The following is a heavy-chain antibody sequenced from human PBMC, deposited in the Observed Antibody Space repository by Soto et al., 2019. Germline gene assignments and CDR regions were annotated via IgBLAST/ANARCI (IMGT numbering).Heavy chain of an antibody. D-gene: IGHD2-2*01. CDR1: GFTFSSYA. CDR2: ISGSGGST. V-gene: IGHV3-23*01. CDR3: AKDPSFGSRISDY. J-gene: IGHJ4*02. Sequence: GGSLRLSCAASGFTFSSYAMSWVRQTPGKGLEWVSAISGSGGSTYYADSVKGRFTISRDNSKDTLYLQMNSLRAEDTAVYYCAKDPSFGSRISDYWGQGTLVTVSS.